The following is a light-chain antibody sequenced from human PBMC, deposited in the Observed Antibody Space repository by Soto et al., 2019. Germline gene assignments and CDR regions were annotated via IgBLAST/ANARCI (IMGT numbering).Light chain of an antibody. V-gene: IGKV3-11*01. Sequence: EVVLTQSPGTLSLSPGERATLPCRASQSVTKHYLAWYQKRPGLAPRLLIYGASNRATGIPARLNGSGSGTGFNLTISSLEPEDFAVDYCQQRSNWLFGPGTKVEIK. CDR1: QSVTKHY. J-gene: IGKJ3*01. CDR2: GAS. CDR3: QQRSNWL.